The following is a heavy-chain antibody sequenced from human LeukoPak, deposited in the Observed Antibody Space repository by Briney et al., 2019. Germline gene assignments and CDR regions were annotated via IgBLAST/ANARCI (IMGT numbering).Heavy chain of an antibody. D-gene: IGHD2-15*01. CDR1: GFTFSTYA. J-gene: IGHJ4*02. V-gene: IGHV3-23*01. CDR2: ISGSGGTT. Sequence: HPGGSLRLSCAASGFTFSTYAMTWVRQAPGKGLEWVSYISGSGGTTYYADSVKGRFTLSRDNSKNTVFLQMNSLRAEDTAVYYCAKSIGGVVVVAADYWGQGTLVTVSS. CDR3: AKSIGGVVVVAADY.